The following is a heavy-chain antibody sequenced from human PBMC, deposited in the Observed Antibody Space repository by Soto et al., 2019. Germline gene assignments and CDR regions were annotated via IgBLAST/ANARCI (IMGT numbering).Heavy chain of an antibody. Sequence: SVKVSCKASGGTFSSYAISWVRQAPGQGLEWMGGIIPIFGTANYAQKFQGRVTITADESTSTAYMELSSLRAEDTAVYYCARGNDSSSWYWESYGMDVWGQGTTVTVSS. J-gene: IGHJ6*02. D-gene: IGHD6-13*01. CDR3: ARGNDSSSWYWESYGMDV. CDR1: GGTFSSYA. V-gene: IGHV1-69*13. CDR2: IIPIFGTA.